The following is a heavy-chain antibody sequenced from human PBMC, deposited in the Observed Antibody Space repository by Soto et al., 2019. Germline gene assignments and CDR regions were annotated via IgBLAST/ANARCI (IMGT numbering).Heavy chain of an antibody. V-gene: IGHV4-59*08. CDR2: IYYSGST. CDR1: GGSISSYY. CDR3: ARRYGGAFDI. Sequence: QVQLQESGPGLVKPSETLSLTCTVSGGSISSYYWSWIRQPPGKGLEWIGYIYYSGSTNYNPSLQRVTISVDTSKNQFSLKLSSVTAADTAVYYCARRYGGAFDIWGQGTMVTVSS. D-gene: IGHD3-10*01. J-gene: IGHJ3*02.